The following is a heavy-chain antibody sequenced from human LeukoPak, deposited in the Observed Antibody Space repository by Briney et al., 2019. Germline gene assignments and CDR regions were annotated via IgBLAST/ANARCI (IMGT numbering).Heavy chain of an antibody. D-gene: IGHD2-2*01. Sequence: PGGSLRLSCAASGFTFSSYGMHWVRQAPGKGLEWVSVIYGGGSTYYADSVKGRFTISRDNSKNTQYLQMNSLRAEDTAVYYCARHRGYCTSSSCYPYYFDYWGQGTLVTVSS. J-gene: IGHJ4*02. V-gene: IGHV3-66*04. CDR2: IYGGGST. CDR1: GFTFSSYG. CDR3: ARHRGYCTSSSCYPYYFDY.